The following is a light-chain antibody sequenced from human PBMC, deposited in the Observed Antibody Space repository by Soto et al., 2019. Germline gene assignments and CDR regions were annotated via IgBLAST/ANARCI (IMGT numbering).Light chain of an antibody. CDR3: QKYNSAPWT. V-gene: IGKV1-27*01. CDR1: QGISNY. CDR2: AAS. Sequence: DIQMTQSPSSLSASVGDRVTITCRARQGISNYLAWYQQKPGKVPKVLIYAASTLQSGVPSRFSGSGSGTDFTLTISSLQPEDVATYYCQKYNSAPWTFGQGTKVEIK. J-gene: IGKJ1*01.